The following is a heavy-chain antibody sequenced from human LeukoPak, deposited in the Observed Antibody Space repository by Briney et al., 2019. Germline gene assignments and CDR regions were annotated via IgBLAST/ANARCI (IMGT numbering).Heavy chain of an antibody. D-gene: IGHD3-22*01. J-gene: IGHJ4*02. Sequence: GGSLRLSCAASGFTVSSNYMSWVRQAPGKGLEWVSVIYSGGSTYYADSVKGRFTISRDNSKNTLYLQMNSLRAEDTAVYYCARDVTYYYDSSGYDYFDYWGQGTLVTVSS. CDR2: IYSGGST. CDR3: ARDVTYYYDSSGYDYFDY. CDR1: GFTVSSNY. V-gene: IGHV3-66*01.